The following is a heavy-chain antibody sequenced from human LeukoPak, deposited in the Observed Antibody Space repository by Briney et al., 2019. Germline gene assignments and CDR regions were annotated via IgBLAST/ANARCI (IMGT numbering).Heavy chain of an antibody. V-gene: IGHV1-18*01. CDR1: GYTFTSYG. Sequence: ASVKVSCKASGYTFTSYGISWVRQAPGQGLEWMGWISAYNGNTNYAQKLQGRVTMTTDTSTSTAYMELRSLRSEDTAVYYCLCSSTSCLLPNIPWGQGTLVTVSS. CDR3: LCSSTSCLLPNIP. J-gene: IGHJ5*02. CDR2: ISAYNGNT. D-gene: IGHD2-2*01.